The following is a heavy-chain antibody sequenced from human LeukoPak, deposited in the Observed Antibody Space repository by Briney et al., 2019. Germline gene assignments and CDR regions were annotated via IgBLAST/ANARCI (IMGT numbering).Heavy chain of an antibody. J-gene: IGHJ5*02. Sequence: HPGGSLRLSCAASGFTFSSYWMSWVRQAPGKGLEWVANIKQDGSEKYYVDSVKGRFTISRDNAKNSLYLQMNSLRAEDTAMYYCARDGWFGDYNWFDPWGQGTLVTVSS. V-gene: IGHV3-7*01. D-gene: IGHD3-10*01. CDR1: GFTFSSYW. CDR2: IKQDGSEK. CDR3: ARDGWFGDYNWFDP.